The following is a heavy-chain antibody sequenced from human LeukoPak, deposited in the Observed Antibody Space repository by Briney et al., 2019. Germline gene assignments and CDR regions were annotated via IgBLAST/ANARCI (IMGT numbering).Heavy chain of an antibody. CDR2: IYPGDSEI. Sequence: GESLKISCKGSGYSFTSYWIGWVRQMPGKGLEWMGNIYPGDSEIRYSPSFQGQVTISADKSISTAYLLWSSLKASDTAVYYCARRGTGGELIHYSPGYMDVWGKGTTVTVSS. V-gene: IGHV5-51*03. J-gene: IGHJ6*03. CDR1: GYSFTSYW. CDR3: ARRGTGGELIHYSPGYMDV. D-gene: IGHD3-10*01.